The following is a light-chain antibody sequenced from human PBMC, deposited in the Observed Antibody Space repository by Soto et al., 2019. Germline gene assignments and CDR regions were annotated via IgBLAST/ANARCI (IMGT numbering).Light chain of an antibody. V-gene: IGKV3-15*01. CDR1: QSVDGY. CDR2: GAS. Sequence: EVVMTKSPGTLSVSLGESATLSCRASQSVDGYLAWYQQKPGQAPRLLIYGASTRATGVTARFRGGGSGTEFTLTISSLQSEDSAVYYCQQYHKWPPITFGQGTRLEI. CDR3: QQYHKWPPIT. J-gene: IGKJ5*01.